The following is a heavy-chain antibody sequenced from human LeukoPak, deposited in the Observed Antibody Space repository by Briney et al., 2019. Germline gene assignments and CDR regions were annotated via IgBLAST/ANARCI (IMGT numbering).Heavy chain of an antibody. CDR1: GGSISSGSYY. J-gene: IGHJ4*02. V-gene: IGHV4-61*02. CDR3: ASDYPEGY. CDR2: IYTSGST. Sequence: PSETLSLTCTVSGGSISSGSYYWSWIRQPAGKGLEWIGRIYTSGSTNYNPSLKSRVTMSVDTPKNQFSLKLSSVTAADTAVYYCASDYPEGYWGQGTLVTVSS.